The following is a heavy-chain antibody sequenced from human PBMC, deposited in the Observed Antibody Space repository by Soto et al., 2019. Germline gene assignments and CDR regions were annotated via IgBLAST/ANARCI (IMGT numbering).Heavy chain of an antibody. CDR2: ISAYNGNT. D-gene: IGHD2-2*01. CDR1: GYTFTSYG. J-gene: IGHJ4*02. Sequence: QVPLVQSGAEVKKPGASVKVSCKASGYTFTSYGISWVRHAPGQGLEWMGWISAYNGNTNYAQKLQGRVTMTTDTTTRTANMELRSLRSDDTAVYYCPRSVRGVQAANFDYWGQGTLVTVSS. CDR3: PRSVRGVQAANFDY. V-gene: IGHV1-18*01.